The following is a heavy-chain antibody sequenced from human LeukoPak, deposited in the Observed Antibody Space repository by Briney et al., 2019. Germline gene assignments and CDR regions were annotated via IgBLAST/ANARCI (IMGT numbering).Heavy chain of an antibody. CDR1: GFTFSSYG. CDR2: IWYDGSNK. CDR3: AKGPNSSGWYFSTDYFDY. Sequence: GGSLRLSCAASGFTFSSYGMHWVRQAPGKGLEWVAVIWYDGSNKYYADSVKGRFTISRDNSKNTLYLQMNSLRAEDTAVYYCAKGPNSSGWYFSTDYFDYWGQGTLVTVSS. D-gene: IGHD6-19*01. V-gene: IGHV3-33*06. J-gene: IGHJ4*02.